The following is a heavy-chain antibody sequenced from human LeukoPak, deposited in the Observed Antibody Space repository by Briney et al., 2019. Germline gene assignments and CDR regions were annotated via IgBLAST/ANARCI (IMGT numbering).Heavy chain of an antibody. CDR2: IYTSGST. D-gene: IGHD3-10*01. V-gene: IGHV4-61*02. CDR1: GGSISSGSYY. Sequence: SETLSLTCTVSGGSISSGSYYWSWIRQPAGKGLEWIGRIYTSGSTNYNPSLKSRVTISVDTSKNQFSLKLSSVTAADTAVYYCARVVGGTMVRGVIGLNWSDPWGQGTLVTVSS. CDR3: ARVVGGTMVRGVIGLNWSDP. J-gene: IGHJ5*02.